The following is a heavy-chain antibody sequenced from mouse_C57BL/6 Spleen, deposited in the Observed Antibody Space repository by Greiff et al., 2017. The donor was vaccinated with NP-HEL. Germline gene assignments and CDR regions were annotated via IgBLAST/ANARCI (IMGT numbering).Heavy chain of an antibody. CDR3: ARGGWESFY. CDR1: GYTFTDYY. V-gene: IGHV1-19*01. J-gene: IGHJ2*01. D-gene: IGHD3-3*01. Sequence: EVQLQQSGPVLVKPGASVKMSCKASGYTFTDYYMNWVKQSHGKSLEWIGVINPYNGGTSYNQKFKGKATLTVDKSSSTAYMELNSLTSEDSAVYYCARGGWESFYWGQGTTLTVSS. CDR2: INPYNGGT.